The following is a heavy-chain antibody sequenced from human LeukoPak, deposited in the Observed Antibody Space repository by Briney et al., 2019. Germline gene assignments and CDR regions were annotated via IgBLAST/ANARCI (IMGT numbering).Heavy chain of an antibody. D-gene: IGHD4-17*01. CDR2: IYHSGST. CDR1: GGSISSSNW. J-gene: IGHJ4*02. V-gene: IGHV4-4*02. CDR3: ARGPERRLQGMTTVTTGVDY. Sequence: PSGTLSLTCAVSGGSISSSNWWSWVRQPPGKGLEWIGEIYHSGSTNYNPPLKSRVTISVDKSKNQFSLKLSSVTAADTAVYYCARGPERRLQGMTTVTTGVDYWGQGTLVTVSS.